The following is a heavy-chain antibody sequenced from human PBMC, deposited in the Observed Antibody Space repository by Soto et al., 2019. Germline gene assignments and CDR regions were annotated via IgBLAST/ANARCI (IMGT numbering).Heavy chain of an antibody. D-gene: IGHD3-16*02. CDR3: ARSSAGVFGIMIEGSNWFDP. J-gene: IGHJ5*02. Sequence: ASVKVSCKAPADTFTSYYMHWVRQAPGHGVEGMGIINPNCGSTRFAQTFQGRITMTRDTSTSTVYMGLRSLRSEDPAIYYCARSSAGVFGIMIEGSNWFDPWGQGAMMTVSS. CDR2: INPNCGST. CDR1: ADTFTSYY. V-gene: IGHV1-46*03.